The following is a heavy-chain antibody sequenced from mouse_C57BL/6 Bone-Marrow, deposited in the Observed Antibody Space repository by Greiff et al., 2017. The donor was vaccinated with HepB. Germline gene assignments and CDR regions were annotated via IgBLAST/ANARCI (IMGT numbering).Heavy chain of an antibody. CDR3: ARRDTTVPWYFDV. V-gene: IGHV1-63*01. D-gene: IGHD1-1*01. CDR2: IYPGGGYT. CDR1: GYTFTNYW. J-gene: IGHJ1*03. Sequence: QVQLKESGAELVRPGTSVKMSCKASGYTFTNYWIGWAKQRPGHGLEWIGDIYPGGGYTNYNEKFKGKATLTADKSSSTAYMQFSSLTSEDSAIYYCARRDTTVPWYFDVWGTGTTVTVSS.